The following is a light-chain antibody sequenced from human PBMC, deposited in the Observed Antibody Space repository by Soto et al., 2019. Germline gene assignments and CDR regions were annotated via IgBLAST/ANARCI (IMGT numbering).Light chain of an antibody. J-gene: IGKJ1*01. Sequence: ILMTQSTATLYVSPGERATLSCRASQSVSNNLAWYQQKPGQAPRLLIYDASTRATGIPARFSGSGSGTEFALTISGLQSEDFAVYYCQQYNIWPPWTFGQGTKVEVK. CDR2: DAS. CDR3: QQYNIWPPWT. V-gene: IGKV3-15*01. CDR1: QSVSNN.